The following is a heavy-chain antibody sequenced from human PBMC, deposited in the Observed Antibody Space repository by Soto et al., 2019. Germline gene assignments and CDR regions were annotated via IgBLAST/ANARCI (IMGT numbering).Heavy chain of an antibody. CDR1: VFTFSDYY. J-gene: IGHJ3*02. CDR2: ISSSSSYT. CDR3: ARESLYYDFWSASYDAFDI. V-gene: IGHV3-11*06. D-gene: IGHD3-3*01. Sequence: RGSLRLSCAASVFTFSDYYTSWIGQAPGKGLEWVSYISSSSSYTNYADSVKGRFTISRDNAKKSLYLQMNSLRAEDTAVYYCARESLYYDFWSASYDAFDIWGQGTMFTVSS.